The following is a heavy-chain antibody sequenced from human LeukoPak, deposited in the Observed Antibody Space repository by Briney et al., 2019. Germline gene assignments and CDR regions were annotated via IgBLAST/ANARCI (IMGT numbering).Heavy chain of an antibody. J-gene: IGHJ4*02. CDR2: IYHSGST. CDR3: ARDSSGYDFRDY. Sequence: SETLSLTCTVSGYSISSGYYWGWIRQPPGKGLEWIGSIYHSGSTYYNPSLKSRVTISVDTSKDQFSLKLSSVTAADTAVYYCARDSSGYDFRDYWGQGTLVTVSS. CDR1: GYSISSGYY. V-gene: IGHV4-38-2*02. D-gene: IGHD5-12*01.